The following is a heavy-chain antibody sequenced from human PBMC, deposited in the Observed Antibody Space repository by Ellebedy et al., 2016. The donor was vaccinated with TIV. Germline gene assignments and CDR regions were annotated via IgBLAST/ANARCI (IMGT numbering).Heavy chain of an antibody. CDR2: ISSGGKT. CDR3: ARRGEGSSSWYGDYYFDF. Sequence: GESLKISCAASGFTVSRNYMGWVRQAPGKGLEWVSLISSGGKTYYADSVKGRFTISSDNSRNTVNLQLGSLRAEDTAIYYCARRGEGSSSWYGDYYFDFWGQGTLVTVSS. CDR1: GFTVSRNY. V-gene: IGHV3-53*01. D-gene: IGHD6-13*01. J-gene: IGHJ4*02.